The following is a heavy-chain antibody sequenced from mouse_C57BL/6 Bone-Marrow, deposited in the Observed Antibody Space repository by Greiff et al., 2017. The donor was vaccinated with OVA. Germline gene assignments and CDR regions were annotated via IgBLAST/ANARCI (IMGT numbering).Heavy chain of an antibody. J-gene: IGHJ2*01. D-gene: IGHD1-1*01. Sequence: EVKLMESGGGLVKPGGSLKLSCAASGFTFSDYGMHWFRQAPEKGLVWVAYISSGSSTIYYAATVKGRFTISRDNAKNTLFLQMTSLRSEDTDMYYCARAYDYYGSSYIDYWGQGTTLTVSS. CDR1: GFTFSDYG. CDR3: ARAYDYYGSSYIDY. V-gene: IGHV5-17*01. CDR2: ISSGSSTI.